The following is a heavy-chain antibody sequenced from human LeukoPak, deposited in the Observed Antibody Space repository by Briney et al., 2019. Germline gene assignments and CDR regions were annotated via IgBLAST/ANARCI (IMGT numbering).Heavy chain of an antibody. V-gene: IGHV3-66*01. CDR2: IYSGGST. D-gene: IGHD3-22*01. CDR3: ARDHGDSSDSGYYYYGMDV. Sequence: PGGSLRLSCAASGFTVRSNYMSWVRQAPGKGLEWVSVIYSGGSTYYADSVKGRFTISRDNSKNTRYLQMNSLRAEDTAVYYCARDHGDSSDSGYYYYGMDVWGQGTTVTVSS. CDR1: GFTVRSNY. J-gene: IGHJ6*02.